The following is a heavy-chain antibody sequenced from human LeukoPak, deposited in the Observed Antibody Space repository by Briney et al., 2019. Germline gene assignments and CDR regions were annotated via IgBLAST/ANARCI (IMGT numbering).Heavy chain of an antibody. CDR1: GFTFSNYW. CDR3: ARDRSGYYGDY. D-gene: IGHD3-22*01. CDR2: IKQDGNEK. V-gene: IGHV3-7*01. Sequence: GGSLRLSCAASGFTFSNYWMNWVRQAPGKGLEWVANIKQDGNEKYYVDSVKGRFTISRDNAKNSLYLQMNSLRAEDTAMYYCARDRSGYYGDYWGQGTLVTVSS. J-gene: IGHJ4*02.